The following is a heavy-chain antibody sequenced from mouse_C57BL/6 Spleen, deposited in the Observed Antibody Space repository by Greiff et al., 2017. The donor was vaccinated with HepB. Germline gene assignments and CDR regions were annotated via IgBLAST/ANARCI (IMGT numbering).Heavy chain of an antibody. V-gene: IGHV3-6*01. CDR3: ARRRATGTGWYFDV. Sequence: EVHLVESGPGLVKPSQSLSLTCSVTGYSITSGYYWNWIRQFPGNKLEWMGYISYDGSNNYNPSLKNRISITRDTSKNQFFLKLNSVTTEDTATYYCARRRATGTGWYFDVWGTGTTVTVSS. CDR2: ISYDGSN. D-gene: IGHD4-1*02. J-gene: IGHJ1*03. CDR1: GYSITSGYY.